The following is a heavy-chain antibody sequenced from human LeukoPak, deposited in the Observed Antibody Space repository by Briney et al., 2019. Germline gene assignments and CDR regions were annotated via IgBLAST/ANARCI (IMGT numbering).Heavy chain of an antibody. D-gene: IGHD3-10*01. CDR2: INHSGSP. CDR3: ARGPDSGSYYAWFDP. Sequence: SETLSLTCAVYGGSFNGYLWSWIRQPPGKGLEWIGEINHSGSPNYNPSLKSRVTISVDTSKNQVSLKLNSVTAADTAVYYCARGPDSGSYYAWFDPWGQGTLVTVSS. V-gene: IGHV4-34*01. CDR1: GGSFNGYL. J-gene: IGHJ5*02.